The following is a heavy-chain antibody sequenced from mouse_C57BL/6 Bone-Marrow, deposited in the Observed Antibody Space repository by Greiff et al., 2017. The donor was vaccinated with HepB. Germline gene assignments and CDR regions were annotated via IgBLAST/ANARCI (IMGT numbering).Heavy chain of an antibody. J-gene: IGHJ2*01. D-gene: IGHD4-1*01. Sequence: VQLQQPGAELVMPGASVKLSCKASGYTFTSYWMHWVKQRPGQGLEWIGEIDPSDSYTNYNQKFEGKSTLTVDKSSSTAYMQLSSLTSEDSAVYYCARAATLGFDYWGQGTTLTVSS. V-gene: IGHV1-69*01. CDR1: GYTFTSYW. CDR2: IDPSDSYT. CDR3: ARAATLGFDY.